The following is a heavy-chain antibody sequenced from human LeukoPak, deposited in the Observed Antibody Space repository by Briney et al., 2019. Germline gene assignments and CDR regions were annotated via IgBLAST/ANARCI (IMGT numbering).Heavy chain of an antibody. CDR3: ASSKLGYSYGPGSNWFDP. CDR1: GYTFTTYG. D-gene: IGHD5-18*01. V-gene: IGHV1-69*06. CDR2: IIPIFGTA. J-gene: IGHJ5*02. Sequence: GASVKVSCKASGYTFTTYGISWVRQAPGQGLEWMGGIIPIFGTANYAQKFQGRVTITADKSTSTAYMELSSLRSEDTAVYYCASSKLGYSYGPGSNWFDPWGQGTLVTVSS.